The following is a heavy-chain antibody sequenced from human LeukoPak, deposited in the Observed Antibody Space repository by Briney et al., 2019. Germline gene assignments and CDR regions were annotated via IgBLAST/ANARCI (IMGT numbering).Heavy chain of an antibody. CDR2: IYPADSDT. CDR3: ARTYCSTISCFGLYYYYGVDV. D-gene: IGHD2-2*01. J-gene: IGHJ6*02. CDR1: GYSFTNYW. Sequence: HGESLKISCKGSGYSFTNYWIGWVRQMPGKGLEWMGIIYPADSDTRYSPSFQGQVTISVDKSISTAYLQWSSLKASDTAMYYCARTYCSTISCFGLYYYYGVDVWGQGTTVTVSS. V-gene: IGHV5-51*01.